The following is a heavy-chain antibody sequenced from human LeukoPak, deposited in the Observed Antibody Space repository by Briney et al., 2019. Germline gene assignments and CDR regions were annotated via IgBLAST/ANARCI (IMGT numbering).Heavy chain of an antibody. J-gene: IGHJ4*02. V-gene: IGHV4-30-4*01. D-gene: IGHD3-22*01. CDR2: IYYSGNT. Sequence: SETLSLTCTVSGGSISSGDHYWSWIRQPPGKGLEWIGYIYYSGNTFYNPSLKSRVTISVDTSKSQFSLKLSSVTAADTAVYYCATTYYYDSSGYYFFDYWGQGTLVTVSS. CDR3: ATTYYYDSSGYYFFDY. CDR1: GGSISSGDHY.